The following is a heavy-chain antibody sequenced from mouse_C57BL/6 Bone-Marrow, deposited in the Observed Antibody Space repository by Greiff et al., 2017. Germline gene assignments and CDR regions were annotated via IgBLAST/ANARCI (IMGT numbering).Heavy chain of an antibody. CDR1: GYTFTNYW. J-gene: IGHJ4*01. D-gene: IGHD1-1*01. CDR2: IYPGGGYT. CDR3: ARTGYGSSHYAMDY. V-gene: IGHV1-63*01. Sequence: QVQLQQSGAELVRPGTSVKMSCKASGYTFTNYWIGWAKQRPGHGLEWIGDIYPGGGYTNYNEKFKGKATLTADKSSSTAYMQFSSLTSEDYAIYYCARTGYGSSHYAMDYWGQGTSVTVSS.